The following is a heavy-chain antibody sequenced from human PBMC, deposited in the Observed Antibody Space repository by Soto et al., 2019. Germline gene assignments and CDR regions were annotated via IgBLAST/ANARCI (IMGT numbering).Heavy chain of an antibody. Sequence: QVQLVQSGAEVKKPGSSMKVSCKASGGTFSSYAISWVRQAPGQGLEWMGGIIPIFGTADYAQKFHGRFTITADESTSTAYMELSSLRSEDTAVYYCARGITGTVTYYYGLDVWGQGTTVTVSS. J-gene: IGHJ6*02. CDR3: ARGITGTVTYYYGLDV. CDR2: IIPIFGTA. CDR1: GGTFSSYA. V-gene: IGHV1-69*12. D-gene: IGHD1-20*01.